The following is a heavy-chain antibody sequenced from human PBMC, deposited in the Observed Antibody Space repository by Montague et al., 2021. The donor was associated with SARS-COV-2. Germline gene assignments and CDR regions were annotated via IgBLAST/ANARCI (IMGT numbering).Heavy chain of an antibody. V-gene: IGHV3-53*04. CDR2: IYSGGST. D-gene: IGHD3-10*01. Sequence: SLRLSCAASGFTVSSNYMSWVRQAPGEGLEWVSVIYSGGSTYYADSVKGRFTISRHNSKNTLYLQMNSLRAEDTAVYYCARDLTYGSGRSYYYGMDVWGQGTTVTVSS. J-gene: IGHJ6*02. CDR3: ARDLTYGSGRSYYYGMDV. CDR1: GFTVSSNY.